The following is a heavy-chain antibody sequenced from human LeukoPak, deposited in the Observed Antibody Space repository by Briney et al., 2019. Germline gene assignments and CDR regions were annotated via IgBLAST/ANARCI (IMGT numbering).Heavy chain of an antibody. Sequence: GASVKVSCKFSGYTLTESSVHWVRQPPGKGLEWMGGFDPEDGEAIYAPKIQGRVTMTEDTSTDTAYLELRSLRSDDTAVYYCVTDIRSGWRNYWGQGTLITVSS. CDR2: FDPEDGEA. CDR1: GYTLTESS. CDR3: VTDIRSGWRNY. V-gene: IGHV1-24*01. J-gene: IGHJ4*02. D-gene: IGHD6-19*01.